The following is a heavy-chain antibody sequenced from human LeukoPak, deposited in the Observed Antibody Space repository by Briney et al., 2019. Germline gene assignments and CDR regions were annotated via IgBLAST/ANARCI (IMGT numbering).Heavy chain of an antibody. J-gene: IGHJ4*02. Sequence: SETLSLTCTVSGYSISSDYYWGWIRQPPGKGLEWIGDINHSGSTNYNPSLKSRVTISVDTSKNQFSLKMRSVTAADTAVYFCARARGPVAIDYWGQGTLVTVSA. D-gene: IGHD5-12*01. CDR2: INHSGST. V-gene: IGHV4-38-2*02. CDR3: ARARGPVAIDY. CDR1: GYSISSDYY.